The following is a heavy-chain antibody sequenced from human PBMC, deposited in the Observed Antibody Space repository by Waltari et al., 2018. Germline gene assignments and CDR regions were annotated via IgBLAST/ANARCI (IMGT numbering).Heavy chain of an antibody. Sequence: EVQLVESGGGLVQPGRSLRLSCAASGFTFDDYAMHWVRQVPGKGLEWVSGISWKSHSIGYADSVKGRFTISRDNAKNSLYLQMNSLRAEDTALYYCAKVPLVRYYYNGMDVWGQGTTVTVSS. CDR3: AKVPLVRYYYNGMDV. V-gene: IGHV3-9*01. CDR1: GFTFDDYA. D-gene: IGHD6-13*01. CDR2: ISWKSHSI. J-gene: IGHJ6*02.